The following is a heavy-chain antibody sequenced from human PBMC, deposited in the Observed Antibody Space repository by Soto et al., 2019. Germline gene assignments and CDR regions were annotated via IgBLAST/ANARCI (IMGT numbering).Heavy chain of an antibody. Sequence: GGSLRLSCAASGFTFSSYGMHWVRQAPGKGLEWVAVISYDGSNKYYADSVKGRFTISRDNSKNTLYLQMNSLRAEDTAVYYCAREDGYRGGDALDIWGQGTMVTVSS. D-gene: IGHD5-12*01. V-gene: IGHV3-30*03. CDR3: AREDGYRGGDALDI. J-gene: IGHJ3*02. CDR1: GFTFSSYG. CDR2: ISYDGSNK.